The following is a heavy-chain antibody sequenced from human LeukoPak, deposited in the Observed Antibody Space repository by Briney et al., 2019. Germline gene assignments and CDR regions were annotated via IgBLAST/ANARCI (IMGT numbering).Heavy chain of an antibody. J-gene: IGHJ4*02. Sequence: GESLKISCKGSGYSFTSYWIGWVRQMPGKGLEWMGIIYPGDSDTRYSPSFQGQVTISADKSISTAYLQWSSLKASDTAMYYCARHGGDFDWLLPPQGFDYWGQGTLVTVSS. CDR2: IYPGDSDT. CDR3: ARHGGDFDWLLPPQGFDY. D-gene: IGHD3-9*01. V-gene: IGHV5-51*01. CDR1: GYSFTSYW.